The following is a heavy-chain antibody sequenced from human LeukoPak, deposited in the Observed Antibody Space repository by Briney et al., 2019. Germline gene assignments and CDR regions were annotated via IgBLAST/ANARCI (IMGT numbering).Heavy chain of an antibody. Sequence: SVKVSCKASGGTFSSYAISWVRQAPGQGLEWMGGIIPIFGTANYAQKFQGRVTITADESTSTAYMELSSLRSDDTAVYYCARRGGSGWYNNWFDPWGQGTLVTVSS. CDR2: IIPIFGTA. D-gene: IGHD6-19*01. CDR1: GGTFSSYA. CDR3: ARRGGSGWYNNWFDP. V-gene: IGHV1-69*13. J-gene: IGHJ5*02.